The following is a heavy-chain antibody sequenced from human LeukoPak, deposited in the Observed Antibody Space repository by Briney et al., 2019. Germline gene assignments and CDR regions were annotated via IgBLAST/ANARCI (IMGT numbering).Heavy chain of an antibody. V-gene: IGHV4-34*01. CDR1: GGSFSGYY. J-gene: IGHJ4*02. CDR3: ARWGHFETSGYFVVDY. Sequence: SETLSLTCAVYGGSFSGYYWSWIRQPPGKGLEWIGEINHSGSTHYNPSLQSRVSISIDTSKNHFSLKLRSVTAVDTAVYYCARWGHFETSGYFVVDYWGQGALVTVSS. CDR2: INHSGST. D-gene: IGHD5-12*01.